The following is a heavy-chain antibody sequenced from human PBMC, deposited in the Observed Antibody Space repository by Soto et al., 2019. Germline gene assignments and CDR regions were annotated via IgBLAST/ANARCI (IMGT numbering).Heavy chain of an antibody. J-gene: IGHJ4*02. V-gene: IGHV4-59*01. Sequence: QVQLQESGPGLVKPSETLSLMCTVSGGSISSYYWSWIRQPPGKELGWIGYIYYTGSTKYDPSLRGRGTISVDTSKNQFSVMLSSVTAADPAVYYCARGAVGELTYWGQGTLVTVSS. CDR1: GGSISSYY. D-gene: IGHD3-16*01. CDR2: IYYTGST. CDR3: ARGAVGELTY.